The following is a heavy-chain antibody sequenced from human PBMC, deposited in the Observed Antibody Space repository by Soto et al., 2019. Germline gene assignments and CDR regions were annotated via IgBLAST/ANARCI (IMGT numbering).Heavy chain of an antibody. CDR1: SYSISSGFF. J-gene: IGHJ5*02. D-gene: IGHD2-8*01. V-gene: IGHV4-38-2*02. CDR3: ARDTNSLDL. Sequence: SETLSLTCVVSSYSISSGFFWAWIRQPPGRGLEWVGSIYHTGDTHYNPSLRSQVSMSVDTSKNHFSLRLTYLTAADTAVYFCARDTNSLDLWGQGILVTVSS. CDR2: IYHTGDT.